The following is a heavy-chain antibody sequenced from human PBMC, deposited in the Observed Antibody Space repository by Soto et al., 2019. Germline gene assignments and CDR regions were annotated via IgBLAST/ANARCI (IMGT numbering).Heavy chain of an antibody. CDR1: GGSIYRSGYY. CDR2: IDYNGVT. CDR3: GKVLVGATGHTDSDS. Sequence: SETLSFTCTVSGGSIYRSGYYWGWIRQPPGRGLEWIGNIDYNGVTYSNPSLKSRVTISRDTSKNQFSLKLTSVTAADTALYYCGKVLVGATGHTDSDSWGPGTLVTVSS. D-gene: IGHD2-15*01. V-gene: IGHV4-39*01. J-gene: IGHJ4*02.